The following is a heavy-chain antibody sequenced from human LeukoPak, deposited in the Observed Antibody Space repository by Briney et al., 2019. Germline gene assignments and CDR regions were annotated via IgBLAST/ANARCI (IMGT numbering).Heavy chain of an antibody. CDR2: IYYSGST. J-gene: IGHJ5*02. CDR3: ARSKAHLSTSWYGNWFDP. CDR1: GGSISSYY. D-gene: IGHD2-2*01. V-gene: IGHV4-59*08. Sequence: PSETLSLTCTVSGGSISSYYWSWIRQPPGKGLEWIGYIYYSGSTNYNPSLKSRVTISVDTSKNQLSLKLSSVTAADTAVYYCARSKAHLSTSWYGNWFDPWGQGTLVTVSS.